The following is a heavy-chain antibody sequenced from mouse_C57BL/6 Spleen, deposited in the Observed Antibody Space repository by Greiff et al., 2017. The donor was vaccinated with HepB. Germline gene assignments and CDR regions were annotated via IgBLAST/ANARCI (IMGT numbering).Heavy chain of an antibody. D-gene: IGHD1-1*01. CDR2: ISGGGSYT. Sequence: EVKLLESGGGLVKPGGSLKLSCAASGFTFSSYAMPWVRQTPEQGLEWVATISGGGSYTYYTDNVKGRCTISRDNATSTPYLQMSHLKSEDTAMYYCARDRGGSRSAFAYWGQGTLVTVSA. CDR1: GFTFSSYA. V-gene: IGHV5-4*01. J-gene: IGHJ3*01. CDR3: ARDRGGSRSAFAY.